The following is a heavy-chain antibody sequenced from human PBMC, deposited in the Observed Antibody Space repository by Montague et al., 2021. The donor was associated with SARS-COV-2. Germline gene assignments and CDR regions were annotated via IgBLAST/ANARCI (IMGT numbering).Heavy chain of an antibody. CDR2: VSGSVSNK. CDR3: AKEGSISSEYYGMDV. V-gene: IGHV3-23*01. J-gene: IGHJ6*02. D-gene: IGHD6-6*01. CDR1: GFSFSSFA. Sequence: SLRLSCAASGFSFSSFAMTWVRQAAGKGLEWVSTVSGSVSNKYYRYSFNGRFIISRDNSKNTLFLQMNSLRAEDTAVYFCAKEGSISSEYYGMDVWGQGTTVSVSS.